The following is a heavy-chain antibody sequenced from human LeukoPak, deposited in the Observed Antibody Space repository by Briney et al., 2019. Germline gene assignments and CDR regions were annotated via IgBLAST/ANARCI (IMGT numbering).Heavy chain of an antibody. V-gene: IGHV3-49*03. D-gene: IGHD3-10*01. CDR3: ARWDYGSGRVHQRPTLYYYYGMDV. Sequence: GGSLRLSCSTFGFNFANYGVSWFRQAPGQGLEWVGFLRSIVHGGPAEYAASVEGRFTISRDNSKNTLYLQMNSLRAEDTAVYYCARWDYGSGRVHQRPTLYYYYGMDVWGQGTTVTASS. J-gene: IGHJ6*02. CDR1: GFNFANYG. CDR2: LRSIVHGGPA.